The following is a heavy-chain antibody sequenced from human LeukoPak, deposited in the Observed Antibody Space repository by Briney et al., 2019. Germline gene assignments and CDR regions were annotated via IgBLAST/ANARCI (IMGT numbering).Heavy chain of an antibody. D-gene: IGHD5-18*01. J-gene: IGHJ4*02. CDR1: GFTFSNYY. CDR3: AKVSGYSYGYY. Sequence: PGGSLRLSCAASGFTFSNYYMSWIRQAPGKGLEWVSAISGSGGSTYYADSVKGRFTISRDNSKNSLYLQMNSLRADDTAIYYCAKVSGYSYGYYWGQGTLVTVSS. V-gene: IGHV3-23*01. CDR2: ISGSGGST.